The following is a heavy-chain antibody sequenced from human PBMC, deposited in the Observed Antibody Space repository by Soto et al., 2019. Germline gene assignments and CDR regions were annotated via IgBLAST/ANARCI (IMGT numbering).Heavy chain of an antibody. J-gene: IGHJ5*02. CDR2: INHSGST. D-gene: IGHD2-2*01. Sequence: SETLSLTCAVYGGSFSGYYWSWIRQPPGKGLEWIGEINHSGSTNYNPSLKSRVTISVDTSKNQFSLKLSSVTAADTAVYYCARGLGRGVPAAIHAGNWFAPWGQGTLVTVSS. V-gene: IGHV4-34*01. CDR1: GGSFSGYY. CDR3: ARGLGRGVPAAIHAGNWFAP.